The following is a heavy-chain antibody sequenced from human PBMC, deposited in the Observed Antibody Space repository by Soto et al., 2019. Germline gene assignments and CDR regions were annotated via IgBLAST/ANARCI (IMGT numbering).Heavy chain of an antibody. D-gene: IGHD5-18*01. V-gene: IGHV1-69*13. Sequence: SVKVSCKASGGTFSSYAISWVRQAPGQGLEWMGGIIPIFGTANYAQKFQGRVTITADESTSTAYMELSSLRSEDTAVYYCARVFEPDTWPIDYWGQGTRVTVSS. CDR2: IIPIFGTA. CDR3: ARVFEPDTWPIDY. CDR1: GGTFSSYA. J-gene: IGHJ4*02.